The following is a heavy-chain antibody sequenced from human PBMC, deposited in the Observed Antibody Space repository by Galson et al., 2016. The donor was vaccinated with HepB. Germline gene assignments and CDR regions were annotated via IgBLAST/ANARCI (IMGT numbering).Heavy chain of an antibody. CDR2: IYYSGST. CDR1: GGSTASGGYY. J-gene: IGHJ6*02. Sequence: TLSLTCTVSGGSTASGGYYLSWIRQFPGKGLEWIGYIYYSGSTHYNPSLKSRVTISVESTKNQFSLRLSSVTAADTAVYYCARGRLTILGYCNSISCSARPHGVAIWGQGTTVVVSS. D-gene: IGHD2-2*01. CDR3: ARGRLTILGYCNSISCSARPHGVAI. V-gene: IGHV4-31*03.